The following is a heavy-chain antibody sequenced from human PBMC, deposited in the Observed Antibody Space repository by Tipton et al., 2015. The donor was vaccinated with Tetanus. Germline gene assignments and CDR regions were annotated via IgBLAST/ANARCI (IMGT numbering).Heavy chain of an antibody. CDR1: GGSFSGYY. V-gene: IGHV4-34*01. CDR3: ARQSSREVWLQRQWVMFFYGLDV. D-gene: IGHD5-24*01. CDR2: INYSGTT. Sequence: TLSLTCAVYGGSFSGYYWNWIRQPPGKGLEWIGEINYSGTTNYNPSLKSRVTMSIDTSKNQFSLRLASVTVADTAIYFCARQSSREVWLQRQWVMFFYGLDVRGQGTTVTVSS. J-gene: IGHJ6*02.